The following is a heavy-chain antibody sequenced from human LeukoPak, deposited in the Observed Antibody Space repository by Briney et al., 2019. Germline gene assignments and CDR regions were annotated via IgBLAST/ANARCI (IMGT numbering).Heavy chain of an antibody. D-gene: IGHD3-9*01. CDR3: ARAPGYWPSHFDY. Sequence: GGSLRLSCAASGFTFSSYGMHWVRQAPGKGLEWVAVISYDGSNKYYADSVRGRFTISRDNSKNTLYLQMNSLRAEDTAVYYCARAPGYWPSHFDYWGQGTLVTVSS. J-gene: IGHJ4*02. CDR2: ISYDGSNK. V-gene: IGHV3-30*03. CDR1: GFTFSSYG.